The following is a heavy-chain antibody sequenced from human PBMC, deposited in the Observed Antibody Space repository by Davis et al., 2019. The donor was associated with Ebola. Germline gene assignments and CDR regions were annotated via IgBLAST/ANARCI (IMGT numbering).Heavy chain of an antibody. CDR1: GGSFSGYY. J-gene: IGHJ4*02. CDR3: ARGLMYYDILTGYYKGEYFDY. V-gene: IGHV4-34*01. D-gene: IGHD3-9*01. CDR2: INHSGST. Sequence: GSLRLSCAVYGGSFSGYYWSWIRQPPGKGLEWIGEINHSGSTNYNPSLKSRVTISVDTSKNQFSLKLSSVTAADTAVYYCARGLMYYDILTGYYKGEYFDYWDQGTLVTVSS.